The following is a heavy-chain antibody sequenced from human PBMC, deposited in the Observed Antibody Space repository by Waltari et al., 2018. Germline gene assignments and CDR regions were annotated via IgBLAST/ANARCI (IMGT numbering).Heavy chain of an antibody. CDR2: IYYSGGT. V-gene: IGHV4-59*01. CDR1: GGSISSYY. D-gene: IGHD5-12*01. CDR3: ARRSTRDGYKSWYFDL. Sequence: QVQLQESGPGLVKPSETLSLTCTVSGGSISSYYWSWIRQPPGKGLEWIGYIYYSGGTNYNPSLKSRVTISVATSKNQYSLELSSVTAADTAVYYCARRSTRDGYKSWYFDLWGRGTLVIGSA. J-gene: IGHJ2*01.